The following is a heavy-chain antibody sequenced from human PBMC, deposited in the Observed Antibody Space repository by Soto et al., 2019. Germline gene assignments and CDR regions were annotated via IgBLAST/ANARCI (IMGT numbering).Heavy chain of an antibody. CDR3: AKDRWRRELKSTLDY. CDR1: GFTFSSYG. Sequence: PGGSLRLSCAASGFTFSSYGMHWVRQAPGKGLEWVAVISYDGSNKYYADSVKGRFTISRDNSENTLYLQMNSLRAEDTAVYYCAKDRWRRELKSTLDYWGQGTLVTVSS. J-gene: IGHJ4*02. V-gene: IGHV3-30*18. CDR2: ISYDGSNK. D-gene: IGHD1-26*01.